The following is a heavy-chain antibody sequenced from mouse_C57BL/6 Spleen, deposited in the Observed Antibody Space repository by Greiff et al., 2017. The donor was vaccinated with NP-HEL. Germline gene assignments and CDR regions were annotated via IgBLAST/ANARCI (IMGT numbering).Heavy chain of an antibody. D-gene: IGHD2-2*01. CDR2: IYPGDGDT. V-gene: IGHV1-82*01. Sequence: VQLQQSGPELVKPGASVKISCKASGYAFSSSWMNWVKQRPGKGLEWIGRIYPGDGDTNYNGKFKGKATLTEDKSSSTAYMQLSSLTSEDSAVYFCARGDGYDVDFDYWGQGTTLTVSS. CDR3: ARGDGYDVDFDY. CDR1: GYAFSSSW. J-gene: IGHJ2*01.